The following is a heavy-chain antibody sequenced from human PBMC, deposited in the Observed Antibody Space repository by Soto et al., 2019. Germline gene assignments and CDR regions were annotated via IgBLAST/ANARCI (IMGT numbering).Heavy chain of an antibody. J-gene: IGHJ4*02. V-gene: IGHV1-18*01. CDR3: ARPYYDILTGYFPFDY. CDR1: GYTFTSYG. D-gene: IGHD3-9*01. CDR2: ISAYNGNT. Sequence: ASVKVSCKASGYTFTSYGISWVRQAPGQGLEWMGWISAYNGNTNYAQKLQGRVTMTTDTSTSTAYMELRSLRSDDTAVYYCARPYYDILTGYFPFDYWGQGTLVTVSS.